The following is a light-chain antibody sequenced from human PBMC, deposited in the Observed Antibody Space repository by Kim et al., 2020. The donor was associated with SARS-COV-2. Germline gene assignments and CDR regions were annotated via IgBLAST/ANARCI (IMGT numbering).Light chain of an antibody. CDR2: DVS. CDR3: CSYAGTYTWFYI. J-gene: IGLJ1*01. V-gene: IGLV2-11*01. CDR1: SSDVGGYNY. Sequence: QSALTQPRSVSGSPGQSVTISCTGTSSDVGGYNYVSWYQQHPGKAPKLMIYDVSKRPSGVPDRFSGSKSGNTASLTISGLQAEDEADYYCCSYAGTYTWFYIFGTGTKVTVL.